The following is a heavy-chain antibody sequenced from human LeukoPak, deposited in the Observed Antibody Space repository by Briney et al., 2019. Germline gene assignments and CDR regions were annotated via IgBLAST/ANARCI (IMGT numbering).Heavy chain of an antibody. J-gene: IGHJ6*03. Sequence: PSETLSLTCTVSSGSISSGSYYWSCIRQPAGKGLEWIWRMYTSGSTNYNPSRKSRVTISVDTSKNQFSLKLSSVTAADTAVYYCARGASSSSAIGYYYYYMDVWGKGTTVTVSS. D-gene: IGHD6-6*01. CDR1: SGSISSGSYY. V-gene: IGHV4-61*02. CDR2: MYTSGST. CDR3: ARGASSSSAIGYYYYYMDV.